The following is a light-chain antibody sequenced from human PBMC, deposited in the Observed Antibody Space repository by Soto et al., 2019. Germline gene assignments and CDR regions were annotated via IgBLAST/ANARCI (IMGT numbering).Light chain of an antibody. Sequence: DIVMTQSPDSLAVSLGERATINCKSRQSVLYSSNNKNYLAWYQQKRGKAPKLLIYGASTLQVGVPSRFSGSGSGTDFTITISRLEPEDFAVYYCQQYGSSPLTFGGGTKVDIK. CDR1: QSVLYSSNNKNY. V-gene: IGKV4-1*01. CDR2: GAS. J-gene: IGKJ4*01. CDR3: QQYGSSPLT.